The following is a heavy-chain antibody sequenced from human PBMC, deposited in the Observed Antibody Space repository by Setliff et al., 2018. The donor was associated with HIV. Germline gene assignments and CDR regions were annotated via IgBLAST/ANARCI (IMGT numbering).Heavy chain of an antibody. Sequence: GASVKVSCKASGYTFTGYFMHWVRQAPGQGLEWMGWISGYNGDTHSTQKFQGRVTMTTDTSTSTAYMELRSLRSDDTAVYYCARGGRGFHDGYTLYYYYMDVWGKGTTVTVSS. J-gene: IGHJ6*03. CDR1: GYTFTGYF. V-gene: IGHV1-18*04. CDR3: ARGGRGFHDGYTLYYYYMDV. CDR2: ISGYNGDT. D-gene: IGHD5-18*01.